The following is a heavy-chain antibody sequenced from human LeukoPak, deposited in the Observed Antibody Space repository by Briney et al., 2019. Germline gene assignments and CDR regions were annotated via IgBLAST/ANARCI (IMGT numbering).Heavy chain of an antibody. D-gene: IGHD3-22*01. Sequence: PGGSLRLSCAASGFTFSSYSMNWVRQAPGKGLEWVSYISSSSSTIYYADSVKGRFTISRDNAKNSLYLQMNSLRDEDTAVYYCAREGYYYDSSGQDYWGQGTLVTVSS. J-gene: IGHJ4*02. V-gene: IGHV3-48*02. CDR2: ISSSSSTI. CDR3: AREGYYYDSSGQDY. CDR1: GFTFSSYS.